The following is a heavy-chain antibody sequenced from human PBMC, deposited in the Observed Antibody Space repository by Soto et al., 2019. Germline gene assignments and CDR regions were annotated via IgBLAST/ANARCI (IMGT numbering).Heavy chain of an antibody. V-gene: IGHV3-23*01. D-gene: IGHD6-19*01. Sequence: CLRLSCAASGFTFKESAMNWVRQAPGKGLEWVASISDTGASTWYAESVRGRLSISRDNSTNTLYLQMNSLRGEDTAVYYCAKGRGSGWAWYFDNWGQGTLVTVFS. CDR1: GFTFKESA. CDR3: AKGRGSGWAWYFDN. CDR2: ISDTGAST. J-gene: IGHJ4*02.